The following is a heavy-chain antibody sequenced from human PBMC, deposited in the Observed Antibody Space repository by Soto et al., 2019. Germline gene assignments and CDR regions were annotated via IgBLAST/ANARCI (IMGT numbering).Heavy chain of an antibody. V-gene: IGHV1-69*06. Sequence: AASVKVSCKASGGTFSSYAISWVRQAPGQGLEWMGGIIPIFGTANYAQKFQGRVTITADKSTSTACMELSSLRSEDTAVYYCARSQYYYDSSGYYWDAFDIWGQGTMVTVSS. CDR2: IIPIFGTA. CDR1: GGTFSSYA. D-gene: IGHD3-22*01. CDR3: ARSQYYYDSSGYYWDAFDI. J-gene: IGHJ3*02.